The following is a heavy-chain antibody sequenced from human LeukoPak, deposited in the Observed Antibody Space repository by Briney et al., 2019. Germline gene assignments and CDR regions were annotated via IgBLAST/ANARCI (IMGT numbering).Heavy chain of an antibody. CDR2: FYYSGST. CDR1: GGSISSYY. Sequence: PSETLSLTCTVSGGSISSYYWSWIRQPPGKGLEWIGDFYYSGSTYYNPSLKSRVTISVDTSKNQFSLKLSSVTAADTAVYYCARDRGYCSGGSCYSGLNDYWGQGTLVTVSS. CDR3: ARDRGYCSGGSCYSGLNDY. D-gene: IGHD2-15*01. J-gene: IGHJ4*02. V-gene: IGHV4-59*12.